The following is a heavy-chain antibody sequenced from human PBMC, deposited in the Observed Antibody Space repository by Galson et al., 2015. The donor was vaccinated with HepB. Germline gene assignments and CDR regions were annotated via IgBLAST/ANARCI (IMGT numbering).Heavy chain of an antibody. CDR2: INPNSGGT. Sequence: SVKVSCKASGYTFTGYYMHWVRQAPGQGLEWMGWINPNSGGTNYAQKFQGRVTMTRDTSISTAYMELSRLRSDDTAVYYCASGSPEKLIMTTLTPGYWGQGTLVTVSS. J-gene: IGHJ4*02. D-gene: IGHD4-11*01. CDR1: GYTFTGYY. V-gene: IGHV1-2*02. CDR3: ASGSPEKLIMTTLTPGY.